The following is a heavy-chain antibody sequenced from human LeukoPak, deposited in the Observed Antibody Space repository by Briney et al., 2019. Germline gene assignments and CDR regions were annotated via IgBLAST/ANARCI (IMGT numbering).Heavy chain of an antibody. Sequence: SETLSLTCAVYGGSFSGYYWSWIRQPPGKGLEWIGEINHSGSTNYNPSLKSRVTISVDTSKNQFSLKLSSVTAADTAVYYCARRYYGSGSYFRSWGRGTLVTVSS. J-gene: IGHJ4*02. D-gene: IGHD3-10*01. CDR2: INHSGST. V-gene: IGHV4-34*01. CDR3: ARRYYGSGSYFRS. CDR1: GGSFSGYY.